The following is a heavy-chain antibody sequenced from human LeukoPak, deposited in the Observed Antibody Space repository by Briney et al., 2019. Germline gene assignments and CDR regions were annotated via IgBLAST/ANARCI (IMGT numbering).Heavy chain of an antibody. V-gene: IGHV1-69*13. J-gene: IGHJ4*02. CDR1: GGTFSSYA. Sequence: SVKVSCKASGGTFSSYAISWVRQAPGQGLEWMGGIIPIFGTANYAQKFQGRVTITADESTGTAYMELSSLRSEDTAVYYCARSGLTTVISHFDYWGQGTLVTVSS. D-gene: IGHD4-17*01. CDR3: ARSGLTTVISHFDY. CDR2: IIPIFGTA.